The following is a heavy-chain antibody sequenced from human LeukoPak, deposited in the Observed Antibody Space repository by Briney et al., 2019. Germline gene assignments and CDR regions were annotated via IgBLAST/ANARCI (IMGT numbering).Heavy chain of an antibody. CDR1: RFTFSTYA. CDR3: AKGTLESCSGSRCYPFDY. J-gene: IGHJ4*02. D-gene: IGHD2-15*01. CDR2: ITGGGTNT. Sequence: GGSLRLSCVASRFTFSTYAMAWVRQVPGKKLECVAVITGGGTNTYHADSVKGRFTISRDNSKNTLSLQMNSLRVEDTAKYYCAKGTLESCSGSRCYPFDYWGRGTLVTVSS. V-gene: IGHV3-23*01.